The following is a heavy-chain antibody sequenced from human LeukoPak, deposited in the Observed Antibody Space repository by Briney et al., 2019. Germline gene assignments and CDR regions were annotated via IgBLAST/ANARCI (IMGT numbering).Heavy chain of an antibody. CDR3: AKFSYYDSSGYHG. CDR1: GFTVSSNY. D-gene: IGHD3-22*01. J-gene: IGHJ4*02. V-gene: IGHV3-53*01. CDR2: IYSGGST. Sequence: GGSLRLSCAASGFTVSSNYMSWVRQAPGKGLEWVSVIYSGGSTYYADSVKGRFTISRDNSKNTLYLQMNSLRAEDTAVYYCAKFSYYDSSGYHGWGQGTLVTVSS.